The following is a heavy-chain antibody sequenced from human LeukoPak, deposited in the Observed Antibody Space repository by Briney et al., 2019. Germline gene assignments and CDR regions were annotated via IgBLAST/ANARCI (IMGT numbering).Heavy chain of an antibody. J-gene: IGHJ4*02. CDR1: GFTVSYNY. CDR3: AKDSSCIGGSCYRFFDN. V-gene: IGHV3-23*01. Sequence: GGSLRLSCAASGFTVSYNYMSWVRQAPGKGLEWVSAISGSGAGTYYVDSVKGRFSISRDNSKNTLYLQMNSLRAEDTAVYYCAKDSSCIGGSCYRFFDNWGQGTRVTVSS. D-gene: IGHD2-15*01. CDR2: ISGSGAGT.